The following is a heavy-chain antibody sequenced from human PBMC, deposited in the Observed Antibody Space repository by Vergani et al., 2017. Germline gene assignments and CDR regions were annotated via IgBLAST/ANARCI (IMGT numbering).Heavy chain of an antibody. CDR1: GFTSAGYA. Sequence: EVQLEESGGGLVLPGRSLRLSCVASGFTSAGYAMHWVRQAPGKGLEWVSGISWNSNSIGYADSVKGRFTISRDNAKNSLYLQMNSLRVEDTAVYYCAKGGDSGGYSGHYYYMDVWGKGTTVTVSS. CDR2: ISWNSNSI. CDR3: AKGGDSGGYSGHYYYMDV. J-gene: IGHJ6*03. D-gene: IGHD1-26*01. V-gene: IGHV3-9*02.